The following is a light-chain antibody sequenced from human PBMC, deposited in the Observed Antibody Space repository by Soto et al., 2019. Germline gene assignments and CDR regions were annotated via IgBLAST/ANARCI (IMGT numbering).Light chain of an antibody. CDR3: QQDDSFPFT. V-gene: IGKV1-12*01. CDR2: GAS. CDR1: QRISSW. J-gene: IGKJ3*01. Sequence: DIQMTQSPSSVTAAVGDRVAMSCRARQRISSWLAWYQQKPGKGPKLLIYGASSLQSGVPSRFSRSGSGTDFTLTISSLPPDEFATYFWQQDDSFPFTIGPGTKVVTK.